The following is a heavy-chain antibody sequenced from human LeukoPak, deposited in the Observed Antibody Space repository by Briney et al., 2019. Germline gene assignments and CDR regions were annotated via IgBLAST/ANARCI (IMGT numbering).Heavy chain of an antibody. D-gene: IGHD4-17*01. CDR3: ARGTTVTTFRIVVVGYYYYYMDV. Sequence: ASVKVSCKASGYTFTSYYMHWVRQAPGQGLEWMGLINPTGDSTGYAQKFQGRVTMTRNTSISTAYMELSSLRSEDTAVYYCARGTTVTTFRIVVVGYYYYYMDVWGKGTTVTISS. J-gene: IGHJ6*03. V-gene: IGHV1-46*01. CDR2: INPTGDST. CDR1: GYTFTSYY.